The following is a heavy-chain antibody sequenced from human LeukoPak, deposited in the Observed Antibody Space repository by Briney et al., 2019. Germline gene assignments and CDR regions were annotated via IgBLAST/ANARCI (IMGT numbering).Heavy chain of an antibody. CDR2: IYSGGST. CDR1: GFTVSSNY. CDR3: AKDLPGIRPLGGYFDY. V-gene: IGHV3-53*01. Sequence: LAGGSLRLSCAASGFTVSSNYMSWVRQAPGKGLEWVSVIYSGGSTYYADSVKGRFTISRDNSKNTLYLQMNSLRADDTAVYYCAKDLPGIRPLGGYFDYWGQGTLVTVSS. J-gene: IGHJ4*02. D-gene: IGHD3-16*01.